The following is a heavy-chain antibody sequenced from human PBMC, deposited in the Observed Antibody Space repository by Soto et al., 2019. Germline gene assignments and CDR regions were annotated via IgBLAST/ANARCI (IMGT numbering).Heavy chain of an antibody. J-gene: IGHJ5*02. CDR3: TRGRIWGVSWNGFDT. Sequence: EVQLVESGGGLVQPGGSLRLSCAASGFTFSSHDMHWVRQVTGKGVEWASGIDSAGDAKYPASVQGRFTISTENAKNSLYLQMDSLRAEDTAMYYCTRGRIWGVSWNGFDTGGQGTLVTVSS. D-gene: IGHD3-10*01. CDR1: GFTFSSHD. V-gene: IGHV3-13*01. CDR2: IDSAGDA.